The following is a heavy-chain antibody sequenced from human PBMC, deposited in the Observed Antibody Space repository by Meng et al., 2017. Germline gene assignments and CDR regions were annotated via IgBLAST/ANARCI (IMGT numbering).Heavy chain of an antibody. J-gene: IGHJ4*02. CDR3: ARFLYYYDSSGYAED. Sequence: LQDAGSGVGRLSGTLSLTCSVAGGSISISSGWIWGRQPPGKGRVWIVEIYHSGSTNYNPSLKSRDTISVDKSKNQFSLKLSSVTAADTAVYYCARFLYYYDSSGYAEDWGQGTLVTVSS. D-gene: IGHD3-22*01. CDR1: GGSISISSG. V-gene: IGHV4-4*02. CDR2: IYHSGST.